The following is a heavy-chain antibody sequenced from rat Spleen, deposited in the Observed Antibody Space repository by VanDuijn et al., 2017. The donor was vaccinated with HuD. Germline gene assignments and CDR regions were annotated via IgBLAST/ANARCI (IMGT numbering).Heavy chain of an antibody. CDR3: ARGEGFGGYRPNWFAY. D-gene: IGHD1-11*01. J-gene: IGHJ3*01. CDR2: MWSDGDT. Sequence: QVQLKESGPGLVQPSQTLSLTCTVSGFSLTSYHVHWVRQPPGKGLEWMGVMWSDGDTQYNSALKSRLSISKDTSKSQVFLKMNSLQTEDTATYYCARGEGFGGYRPNWFAYWGQGTLVTVSS. CDR1: GFSLTSYH. V-gene: IGHV2-32*01.